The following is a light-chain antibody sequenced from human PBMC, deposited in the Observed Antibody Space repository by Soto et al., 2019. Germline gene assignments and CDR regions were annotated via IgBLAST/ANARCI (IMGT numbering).Light chain of an antibody. Sequence: EIVFTHSPVTLSCSPVERATLSCRAIQSVSSSYLAWYQQRPGQAPRLLIYGASTRATGVPARFSGRGSGTEFTLTISSLQSEDFAVYYCQQYTNWPPNTFGQGTRLEIK. CDR1: QSVSSSY. V-gene: IGKV3-15*01. CDR2: GAS. J-gene: IGKJ5*01. CDR3: QQYTNWPPNT.